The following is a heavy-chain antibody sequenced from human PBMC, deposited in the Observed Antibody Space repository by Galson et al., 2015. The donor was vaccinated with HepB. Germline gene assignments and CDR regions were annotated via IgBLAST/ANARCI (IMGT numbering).Heavy chain of an antibody. D-gene: IGHD2-2*01. CDR1: GGTFSSYA. J-gene: IGHJ2*01. V-gene: IGHV1-69*06. CDR3: ARSGVPAASFWYFDL. CDR2: IIPIFGTA. Sequence: SVKVSCKASGGTFSSYAISWVRQAPGQGLEWMGGIIPIFGTANYAQKFQGRVTITADKSTSTAYMELSSLRSEDTAVYYCARSGVPAASFWYFDLWGRGTLVTVSS.